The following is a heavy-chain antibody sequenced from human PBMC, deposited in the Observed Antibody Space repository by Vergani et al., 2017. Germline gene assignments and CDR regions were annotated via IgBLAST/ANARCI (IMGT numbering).Heavy chain of an antibody. Sequence: QVQLQESGPGLVKPSQTLSLTCTVSGGSISSGGYYWSWIRQHPGKGLEWIGYIYYSGSTYYNPSLKSRVTISVDTSKNQFSLKLSSVTAAATAVYYCAREGGIAAAGTFDAFDIWGQGTMVTVSS. D-gene: IGHD6-13*01. V-gene: IGHV4-31*03. CDR1: GGSISSGGYY. CDR3: AREGGIAAAGTFDAFDI. CDR2: IYYSGST. J-gene: IGHJ3*02.